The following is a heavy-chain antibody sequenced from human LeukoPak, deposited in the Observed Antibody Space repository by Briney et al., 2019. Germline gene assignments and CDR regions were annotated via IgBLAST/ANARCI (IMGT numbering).Heavy chain of an antibody. D-gene: IGHD2-15*01. J-gene: IGHJ4*02. V-gene: IGHV4-39*07. CDR2: IYTSGST. CDR1: GGSISSSSYY. CDR3: ARDHAAFDY. Sequence: SETLSLTCTVSGGSISSSSYYWGWIRQPPGKGLEWIGSIYTSGSTNYNPSLRSRVTISVDTSKNQFSLKLSSVTAADTAVYYCARDHAAFDYWGQGTLVTVSS.